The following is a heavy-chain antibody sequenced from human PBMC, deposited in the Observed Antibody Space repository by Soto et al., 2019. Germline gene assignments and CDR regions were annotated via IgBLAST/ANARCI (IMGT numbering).Heavy chain of an antibody. D-gene: IGHD3-10*01. J-gene: IGHJ4*02. CDR1: GVSISSYF. CDR2: IFYSGST. V-gene: IGHV4-59*01. CDR3: AREGISGSYYFDF. Sequence: LSLTCTVSGVSISSYFWSWIRQPPGKGLEWIGYIFYSGSTNYNPSLKSRVTMSLDTSKNQFSLKLVSVTPADTAVYYCAREGISGSYYFDFWGQGTPVTVSS.